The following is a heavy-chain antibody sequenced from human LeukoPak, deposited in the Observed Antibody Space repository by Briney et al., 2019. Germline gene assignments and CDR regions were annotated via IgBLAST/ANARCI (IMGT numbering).Heavy chain of an antibody. CDR1: GFTFSSYG. J-gene: IGHJ3*02. Sequence: PGGSLRLSCAASGFTFSSYGMLWVRQAPGKGLEWVAVISYDGSNKYYADSVKGRFTISRDNSKNTLYLQMNSLRAEDTAVYYCAKSLDIWGQGTMVTVSS. CDR2: ISYDGSNK. V-gene: IGHV3-30*18. CDR3: AKSLDI.